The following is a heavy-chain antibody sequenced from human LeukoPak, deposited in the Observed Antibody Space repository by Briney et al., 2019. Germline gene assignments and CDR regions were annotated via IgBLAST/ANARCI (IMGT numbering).Heavy chain of an antibody. CDR3: ARDPRGIAVAGYYYYGMDV. D-gene: IGHD6-19*01. CDR1: GGTFSSYA. CDR2: IIPIFGTA. Sequence: ASVKVSCKASGGTFSSYAISWVRQAPGQGLEWMGGIIPIFGTANYAQKFQGRVTITADESTSTAYMELSSLRSEDTAVYYCARDPRGIAVAGYYYYGMDVWDQGTTVTVSS. J-gene: IGHJ6*02. V-gene: IGHV1-69*13.